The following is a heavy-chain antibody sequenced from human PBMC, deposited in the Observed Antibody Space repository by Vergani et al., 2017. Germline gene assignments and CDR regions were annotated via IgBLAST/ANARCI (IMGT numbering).Heavy chain of an antibody. V-gene: IGHV5-51*01. Sequence: EVQLVQSGAEVKKPGESLKISCKGSGYSFTSYWIGGVRQMPGKGLEWMGIIYPGDSDTRYSPSFQGQVTLSADNSISTAYLQWSSLKASDTAMSYCARRRDYDYIWGSYRPYYFDYWRQGTLVTVSS. J-gene: IGHJ4*02. CDR3: ARRRDYDYIWGSYRPYYFDY. D-gene: IGHD3-16*02. CDR1: GYSFTSYW. CDR2: IYPGDSDT.